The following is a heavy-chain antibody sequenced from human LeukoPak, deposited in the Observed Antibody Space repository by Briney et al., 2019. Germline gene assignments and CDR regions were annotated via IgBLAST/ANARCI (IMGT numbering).Heavy chain of an antibody. CDR3: ARGYIVLMVYAISDWFDR. Sequence: SETLSLTCAVYGGSFSGYYWSWIRQPPGKGLEWIGEINHSGSTNYNPSLKSRVTISVDTSKNQFSLKLSSVTAADTAVYYCARGYIVLMVYAISDWFDRWGQGTLVTVSS. D-gene: IGHD2-8*01. V-gene: IGHV4-34*01. CDR1: GGSFSGYY. J-gene: IGHJ5*02. CDR2: INHSGST.